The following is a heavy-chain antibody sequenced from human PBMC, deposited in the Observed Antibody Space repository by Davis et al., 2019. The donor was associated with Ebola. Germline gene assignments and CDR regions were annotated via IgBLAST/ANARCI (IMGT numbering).Heavy chain of an antibody. CDR3: ARGYYDFWSGYYTSNWFDP. CDR1: GGSISSYY. J-gene: IGHJ5*02. Sequence: MPGGSLRLSCTVSGGSISSYYWSWIRQPPGKGLEWIGYIYYSGSTNYNPSLKSRVTISVDTSKNQFSLKLSSVTAADTAVYYCARGYYDFWSGYYTSNWFDPWGQGTLVTVSS. CDR2: IYYSGST. D-gene: IGHD3-3*01. V-gene: IGHV4-59*01.